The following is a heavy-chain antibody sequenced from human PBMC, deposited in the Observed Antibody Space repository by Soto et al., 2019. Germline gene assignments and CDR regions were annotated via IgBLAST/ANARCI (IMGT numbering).Heavy chain of an antibody. CDR3: ARRMVATPYYYYGMDV. V-gene: IGHV1-18*04. CDR2: ISAYNGNT. Sequence: ASVKVSCKASGYTFTSYGISWVRQAPGQGLEWMGWISAYNGNTNYAQKLQGRVTMTTDTSTSTAYMELRSLRSDDTAVYYCARRMVATPYYYYGMDVWGQGTTVTVSS. J-gene: IGHJ6*02. CDR1: GYTFTSYG. D-gene: IGHD5-12*01.